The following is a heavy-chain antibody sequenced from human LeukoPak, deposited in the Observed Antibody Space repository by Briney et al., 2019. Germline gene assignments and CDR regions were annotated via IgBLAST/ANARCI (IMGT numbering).Heavy chain of an antibody. CDR2: VYNSGNT. CDR3: GRLKLGASFDL. J-gene: IGHJ2*01. V-gene: IGHV4-59*08. CDR1: GVSTSSDY. Sequence: PSETLSLTCTVSGVSTSSDYWSWIGQSPGKGREWGGYVYNSGNTGKNTSLKSRVTILLDTSKKQCTLKLSSVSAAETAVYYGGRLKLGASFDLWGRGTLVTVSS. D-gene: IGHD3-16*01.